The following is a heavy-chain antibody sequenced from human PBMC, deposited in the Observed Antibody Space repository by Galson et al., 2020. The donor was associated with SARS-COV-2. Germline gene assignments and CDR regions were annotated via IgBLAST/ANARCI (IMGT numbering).Heavy chain of an antibody. J-gene: IGHJ4*02. D-gene: IGHD4-4*01. CDR2: IVVGSGNT. CDR1: GFTFTSTA. CDR3: ARLSNPPSLYYFDY. Sequence: SVKVSCKASGFTFTSTAVQWVRQARGQRLEWIGWIVVGSGNTNYAQKFQERVTITRNMSTSTAYMELSSLRSEDTAVYYCARLSNPPSLYYFDYWGQGTLVTVSS. V-gene: IGHV1-58*01.